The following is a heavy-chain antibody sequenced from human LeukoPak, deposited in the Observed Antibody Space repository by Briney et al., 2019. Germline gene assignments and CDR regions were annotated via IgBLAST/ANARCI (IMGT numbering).Heavy chain of an antibody. D-gene: IGHD2-2*02. V-gene: IGHV3-23*01. CDR2: ISGSGDST. CDR3: ARVKCSSTSCYTSADY. Sequence: GGSLRLSCAASGFTFSTYAVNWVRQAPGKGLEWVSTISGSGDSTYYADSVKGRFTISRDNSKDTLYLQMSSVRVDDTAVYYCARVKCSSTSCYTSADYWGQGTLVTVSS. CDR1: GFTFSTYA. J-gene: IGHJ4*02.